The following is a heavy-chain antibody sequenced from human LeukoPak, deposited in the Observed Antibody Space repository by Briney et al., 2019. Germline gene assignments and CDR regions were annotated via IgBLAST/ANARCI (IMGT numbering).Heavy chain of an antibody. Sequence: SETLSLTCTVSGGSISTYYWSWVRQPAGKGLERIGRFYVSGSIDYNPSLKSRITISVDKSKNQFSLKLTSVTAADTAVYYCARQGGLGTPASGSLEAFDYWGQGTLVTVSS. CDR2: FYVSGSI. CDR1: GGSISTYY. J-gene: IGHJ4*02. D-gene: IGHD4-23*01. V-gene: IGHV4-4*07. CDR3: ARQGGLGTPASGSLEAFDY.